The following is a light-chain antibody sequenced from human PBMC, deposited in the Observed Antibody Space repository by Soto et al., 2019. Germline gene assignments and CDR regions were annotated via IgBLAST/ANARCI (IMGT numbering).Light chain of an antibody. Sequence: QSALTQPASVSGSPGQSITISCTGTSSDVGGYNYVSWYQQHPGKALKLMIYDVSNRPSGVSNRFSGSKSGNTASLTISGLQAEDEADYYCSSYTRPVVFGGGTKLTVL. CDR3: SSYTRPVV. V-gene: IGLV2-14*01. CDR1: SSDVGGYNY. CDR2: DVS. J-gene: IGLJ2*01.